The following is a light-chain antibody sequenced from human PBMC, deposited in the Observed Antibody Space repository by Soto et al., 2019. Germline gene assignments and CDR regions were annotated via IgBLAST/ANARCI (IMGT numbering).Light chain of an antibody. J-gene: IGKJ1*01. CDR3: QQYGSSPLT. Sequence: EIVLTQSPGTLSSSPGERATLSCRASQSVSSSYLAWYQQKPGQAPRLLIYGASSRATGIPDRFSGSGSGTDFTLTICRLEPEDFAVYYCQQYGSSPLTFGQGTKVEIK. CDR1: QSVSSSY. CDR2: GAS. V-gene: IGKV3-20*01.